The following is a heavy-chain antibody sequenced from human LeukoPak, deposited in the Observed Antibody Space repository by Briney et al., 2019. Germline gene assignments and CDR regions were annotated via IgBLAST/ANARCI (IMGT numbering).Heavy chain of an antibody. V-gene: IGHV4-39*01. D-gene: IGHD3-16*01. CDR2: MYYSGSP. Sequence: SETLSLTCTVSGVSISSSVYYWSWIRQPPGTGLQWIGSMYYSGSPYYNPSLKSRVTISVDTSKNQFSLKLRFVTAADTAVYYCASPGLRFDYWGQGALVTVSS. CDR1: GVSISSSVYY. J-gene: IGHJ4*02. CDR3: ASPGLRFDY.